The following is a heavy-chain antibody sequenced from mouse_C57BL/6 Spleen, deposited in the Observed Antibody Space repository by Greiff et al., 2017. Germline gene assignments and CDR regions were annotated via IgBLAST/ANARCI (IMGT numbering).Heavy chain of an antibody. CDR2: ISYDGSN. CDR3: ARAITTVVADY. Sequence: EVKLEESGPGLVKPSQSLSLTCSVTGYSITSVYYWNWIRQFPGNKLEWMGYISYDGSNNYNPSLKNRISITRDTSKNQFFLKLNSVTTEDTATYYCARAITTVVADYWGQGTTLTVSS. CDR1: GYSITSVYY. J-gene: IGHJ2*01. V-gene: IGHV3-6*01. D-gene: IGHD1-1*01.